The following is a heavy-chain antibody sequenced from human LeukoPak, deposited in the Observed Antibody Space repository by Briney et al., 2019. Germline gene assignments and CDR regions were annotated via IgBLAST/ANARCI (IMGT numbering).Heavy chain of an antibody. CDR2: INHSGST. D-gene: IGHD6-19*01. Sequence: SETLSLTCAVYGGSFSGYYWSWIRQPPGKGLEWIGEINHSGSTNYNPSLKSRVTISVDTSKNQFSLKLSSVTAADTAVYYCARLGIAVAGYFDYWGQGTLVTVSS. CDR1: GGSFSGYY. V-gene: IGHV4-34*01. CDR3: ARLGIAVAGYFDY. J-gene: IGHJ4*02.